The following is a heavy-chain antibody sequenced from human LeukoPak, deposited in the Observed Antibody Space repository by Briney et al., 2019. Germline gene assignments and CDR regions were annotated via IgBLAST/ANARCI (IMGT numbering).Heavy chain of an antibody. D-gene: IGHD5/OR15-5a*01. CDR2: IIPIFGTA. CDR1: GGTFSSYA. J-gene: IGHJ4*02. Sequence: SVKVSCKASGGTFSSYAISWVRQAPGQGLEWMGRIIPIFGTANYAQKFQGRVTITTDESTSTAYMELSSLRSEDTAVYYCAREAVSLLGLFDYWGQGTLVTVSS. CDR3: AREAVSLLGLFDY. V-gene: IGHV1-69*05.